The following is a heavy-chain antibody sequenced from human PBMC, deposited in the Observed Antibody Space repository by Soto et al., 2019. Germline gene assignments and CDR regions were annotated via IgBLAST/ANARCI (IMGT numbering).Heavy chain of an antibody. D-gene: IGHD6-6*01. CDR1: GGAFNNYG. CDR2: IIPLFSTT. CDR3: ARDGNLSSSYGDFDY. J-gene: IGHJ4*02. Sequence: QVELVQSGAEVKKPGSSVRVSCKASGGAFNNYGFTWVRQASGQGLEWMGQIIPLFSTTHYAQKFQGRVSITEDASTSTVNMELSSLTSEDTAVYYCARDGNLSSSYGDFDYWGQVTLVIVSS. V-gene: IGHV1-69*01.